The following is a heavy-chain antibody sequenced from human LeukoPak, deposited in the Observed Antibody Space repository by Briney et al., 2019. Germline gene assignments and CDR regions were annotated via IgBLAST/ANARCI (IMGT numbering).Heavy chain of an antibody. J-gene: IGHJ4*02. D-gene: IGHD6-13*01. V-gene: IGHV4-39*01. CDR1: GGSISSSSYY. CDR2: IYYSGST. CDR3: ASPYSSRQPTDY. Sequence: SETLSLTCTVSGGSISSSSYYWGWIRQPPGKGLEWIGSIYYSGSTYYNPSLKSRVTISVDTSKNQFSLKLSSVTAAYTAVYYCASPYSSRQPTDYWGQGTLVTVSS.